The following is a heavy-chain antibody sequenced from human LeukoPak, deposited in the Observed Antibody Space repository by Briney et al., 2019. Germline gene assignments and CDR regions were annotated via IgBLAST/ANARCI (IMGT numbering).Heavy chain of an antibody. CDR1: GFTFSSSA. CDR3: ARDLHYYVAMDV. Sequence: GGSLRLSCAASGFTFSSSAVHWVRQAPGKGLEWVAVISYDGSNKKYADSVKGRFTISRDNSKSMLFLQLNSLRAEDTALYYCARDLHYYVAMDVWGQGTTITVSS. D-gene: IGHD3-10*02. J-gene: IGHJ6*02. V-gene: IGHV3-30*04. CDR2: ISYDGSNK.